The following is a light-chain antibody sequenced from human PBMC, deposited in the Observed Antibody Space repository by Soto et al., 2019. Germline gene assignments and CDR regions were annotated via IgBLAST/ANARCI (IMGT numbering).Light chain of an antibody. Sequence: DIKMTQSPSTLSASVGDTVTITCRASQSISSWLAWYQQKPGKAPKLLIYRASTLQSGVPSRFSASGSGTEFILTISSLQPDDFATYYCQLYNTYSGTFGQGTKV. V-gene: IGKV1-5*03. CDR3: QLYNTYSGT. CDR2: RAS. CDR1: QSISSW. J-gene: IGKJ1*01.